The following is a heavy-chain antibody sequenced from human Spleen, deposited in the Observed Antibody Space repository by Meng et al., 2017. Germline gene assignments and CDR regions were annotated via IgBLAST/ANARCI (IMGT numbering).Heavy chain of an antibody. Sequence: GGSLRLSCAASGFTFSSYAMSWVRQAPGKGLEWVSSIIGSGNHMFYLDSVEGRFTTSRDNAKNSLYLQMDSLRAEDTAVYYCARLSASYRYVIDYWGQGRLVTVSS. V-gene: IGHV3-21*01. D-gene: IGHD1-26*01. CDR2: IIGSGNHM. J-gene: IGHJ4*02. CDR3: ARLSASYRYVIDY. CDR1: GFTFSSYA.